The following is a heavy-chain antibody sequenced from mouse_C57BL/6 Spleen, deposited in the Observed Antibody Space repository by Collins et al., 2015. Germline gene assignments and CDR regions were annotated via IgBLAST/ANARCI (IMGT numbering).Heavy chain of an antibody. CDR2: IYPGSGST. V-gene: IGHV1-55*01. CDR1: GYTFTSYW. CDR3: ARRYGYYGDWYFDV. Sequence: QVQLQQPEAELVKPGASVKMSCKASGYTFTSYWITWVKQRPGQGLEWIGDIYPGSGSTNYNEKFKSKATLTVDTSSSTAYMQLSSLTSEDSAVYYCARRYGYYGDWYFDVWGTGTTVTVSS. J-gene: IGHJ1*03. D-gene: IGHD2-3*01.